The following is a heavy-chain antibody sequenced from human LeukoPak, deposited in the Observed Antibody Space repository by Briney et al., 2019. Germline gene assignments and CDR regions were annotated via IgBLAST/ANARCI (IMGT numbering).Heavy chain of an antibody. V-gene: IGHV3-43*02. J-gene: IGHJ4*02. CDR2: ISGDGGST. D-gene: IGHD2-2*01. CDR3: AKTQGYCSSTTCRPYSSSWPFNF. Sequence: GGSLRLSCAASGFTFDAYVMHWVRQAPGKGLQWVSLISGDGGSTFYADSVKGRFTISRDNSKNSLYLQMNSLGIEDTALYYCAKTQGYCSSTTCRPYSSSWPFNFWGQGTLVTVSS. CDR1: GFTFDAYV.